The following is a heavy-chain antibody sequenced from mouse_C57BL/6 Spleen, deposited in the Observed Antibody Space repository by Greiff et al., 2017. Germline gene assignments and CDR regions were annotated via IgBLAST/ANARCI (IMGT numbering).Heavy chain of an antibody. V-gene: IGHV14-2*01. CDR3: ARGGSSLYYAMDY. D-gene: IGHD1-1*01. J-gene: IGHJ4*01. CDR1: GFNIKDYY. Sequence: VQLQQSGAELVKPGASVKLSCTASGFNIKDYYMHWVKQRTEQGLEWIGRIDPEDGETKYAPKFKGKATLTADTSSNTAYLQRSSLTSEDTAVYYCARGGSSLYYAMDYWGQGTSVTVSS. CDR2: IDPEDGET.